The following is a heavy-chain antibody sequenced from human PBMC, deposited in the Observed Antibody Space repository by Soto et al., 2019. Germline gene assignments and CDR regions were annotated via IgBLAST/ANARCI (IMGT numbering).Heavy chain of an antibody. Sequence: QITLRESGPTVSKPTQTLTLTCTFSGFSLNTTGGGVGWIRQPPGKALEWVALFYWDDDKRYNPSLKSRLVITKDSSKDQVVLTMTNVDPVDTATYYCAHLVSADDSEYFDFWGQGTLGPVSP. J-gene: IGHJ4*02. CDR3: AHLVSADDSEYFDF. CDR2: FYWDDDK. V-gene: IGHV2-5*02. D-gene: IGHD3-3*01. CDR1: GFSLNTTGGG.